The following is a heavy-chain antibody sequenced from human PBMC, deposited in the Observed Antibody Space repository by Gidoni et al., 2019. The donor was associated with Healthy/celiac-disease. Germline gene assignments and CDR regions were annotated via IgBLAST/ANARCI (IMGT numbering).Heavy chain of an antibody. CDR1: GGTFSSYA. D-gene: IGHD3-22*01. J-gene: IGHJ4*02. CDR3: ARSKGITMIVVASYYFDY. Sequence: QVQLVQSGAEVKKPGSSVKVSCKASGGTFSSYAISWVRQAPGQGLEWMGGIIPIFGTANYAQKFQGRVTITADKSTSTAYMELSSLRSEDTAVYYCARSKGITMIVVASYYFDYWGQGTLVTVSS. CDR2: IIPIFGTA. V-gene: IGHV1-69*06.